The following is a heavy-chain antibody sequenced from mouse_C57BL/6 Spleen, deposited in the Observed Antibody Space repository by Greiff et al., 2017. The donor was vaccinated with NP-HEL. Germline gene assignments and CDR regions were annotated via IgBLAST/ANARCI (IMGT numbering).Heavy chain of an antibody. D-gene: IGHD1-1*01. J-gene: IGHJ2*01. Sequence: VKLVESGPGLVQPSQSLSITCTVSGFSLTSYGVHWVRQSPGKGLEWLGVIWSGGSTDYNAAFISRLSISKDNSKSQVFFKMNSLQADDTAIYYCARNLDYYGSSWFDDWGQGTTLTVSS. CDR3: ARNLDYYGSSWFDD. CDR1: GFSLTSYG. CDR2: IWSGGST. V-gene: IGHV2-2*01.